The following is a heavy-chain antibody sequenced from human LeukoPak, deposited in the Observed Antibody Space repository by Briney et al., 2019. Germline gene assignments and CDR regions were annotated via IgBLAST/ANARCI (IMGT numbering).Heavy chain of an antibody. V-gene: IGHV3-74*01. D-gene: IGHD6-6*01. Sequence: GGSLRLSCAASGFTFSSYWMHWVRQAPGKGLVWVSRINSDGSSTSYADSVKGRFTISRDNSKNTLYLQMNSLRAEDTAVYYCAKELEYSSPPGIDYWGQGTLVTVSS. CDR1: GFTFSSYW. CDR2: INSDGSST. CDR3: AKELEYSSPPGIDY. J-gene: IGHJ4*02.